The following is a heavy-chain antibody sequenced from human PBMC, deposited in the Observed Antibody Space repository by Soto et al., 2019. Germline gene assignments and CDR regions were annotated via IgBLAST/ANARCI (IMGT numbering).Heavy chain of an antibody. Sequence: SETLSLTCTVSGGSISSSSYYWGWIRQPPGKGLEWIGSIYYSGSTYYNPSLKSRVTISVDTSKNQFSLKLSSVTAADTAVYYCASPKIAFYNWFDPWGQGTRVTVSS. CDR2: IYYSGST. J-gene: IGHJ5*02. CDR3: ASPKIAFYNWFDP. V-gene: IGHV4-39*01. D-gene: IGHD3-3*02. CDR1: GGSISSSSYY.